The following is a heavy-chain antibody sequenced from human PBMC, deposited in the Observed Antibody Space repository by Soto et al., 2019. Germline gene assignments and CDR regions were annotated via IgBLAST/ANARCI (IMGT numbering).Heavy chain of an antibody. CDR2: IYYSGST. Sequence: SETLSLTCTVSGGSISSSSYYWGWIRQPPGKGLEWIGSIYYSGSTYYNPSLKSRVTISVDTSKNQSSLKLSSVTAADTAVYYCARLYSSSWYRAYYYYYMDVWGKGTTVT. CDR3: ARLYSSSWYRAYYYYYMDV. V-gene: IGHV4-39*01. CDR1: GGSISSSSYY. D-gene: IGHD6-13*01. J-gene: IGHJ6*03.